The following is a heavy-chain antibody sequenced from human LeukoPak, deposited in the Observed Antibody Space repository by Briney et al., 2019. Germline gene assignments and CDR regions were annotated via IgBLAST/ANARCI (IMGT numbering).Heavy chain of an antibody. CDR3: ARGLLAGSFDI. V-gene: IGHV3-21*01. CDR2: ISSSSSYI. D-gene: IGHD2-21*01. CDR1: GFTFSRYS. Sequence: GGSLRLSCAASGFTFSRYSMNWVRQAPGKGLEWVSSISSSSSYIYYADSVKGRFTISRDNAKNSLYLQMNSLRAEDTAVYYCARGLLAGSFDIWGQGTMVTVSS. J-gene: IGHJ3*02.